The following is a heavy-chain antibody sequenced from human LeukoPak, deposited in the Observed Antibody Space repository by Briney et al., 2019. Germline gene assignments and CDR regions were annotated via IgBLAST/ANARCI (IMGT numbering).Heavy chain of an antibody. D-gene: IGHD4-17*01. V-gene: IGHV1-18*04. Sequence: GASVKVSCKASGYSFTSYGFSWVRQAPGQGLEWMGWISAYNGKTNYARNLQGRVTMTRDTSTSTAHMELRSLRSDDTAVYYCARDSGGFGDSGFFDYWGQGTLVTVSS. CDR2: ISAYNGKT. CDR1: GYSFTSYG. J-gene: IGHJ4*02. CDR3: ARDSGGFGDSGFFDY.